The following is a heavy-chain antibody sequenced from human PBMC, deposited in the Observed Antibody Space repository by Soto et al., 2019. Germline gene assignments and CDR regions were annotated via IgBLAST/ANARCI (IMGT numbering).Heavy chain of an antibody. CDR2: IKSKTDGGTT. V-gene: IGHV3-15*01. J-gene: IGHJ3*02. D-gene: IGHD2-21*02. Sequence: GGSLRISCAASGFNFSNAWMSWVRQAPGKGLEWVGRIKSKTDGGTTDYAAPVKGRFTISRDDSKNTLYLQMNSLKTEDTAVYYCTTGGNCGCDCYFFDSFDIWGQGTLVTVSS. CDR1: GFNFSNAW. CDR3: TTGGNCGCDCYFFDSFDI.